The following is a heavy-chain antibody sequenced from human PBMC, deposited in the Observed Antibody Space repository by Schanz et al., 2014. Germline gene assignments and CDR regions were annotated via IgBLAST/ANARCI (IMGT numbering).Heavy chain of an antibody. CDR1: GFNFSDYA. Sequence: DVHLLESGGGLVPPGGSLRLSCAASGFNFSDYAMCWVRQAPGKGLEWVSAISGGGGTTYYTDSVKGRFTISRDNSKNTLYLQMNSLRAEDTAVYYCAKGRFGELSAFDIWGQGTMVTVSS. J-gene: IGHJ3*02. CDR3: AKGRFGELSAFDI. CDR2: ISGGGGTT. D-gene: IGHD3-10*01. V-gene: IGHV3-23*01.